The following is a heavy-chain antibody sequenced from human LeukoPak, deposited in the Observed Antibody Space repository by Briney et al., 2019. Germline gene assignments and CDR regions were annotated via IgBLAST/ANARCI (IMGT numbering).Heavy chain of an antibody. CDR2: IWYDGSNK. Sequence: GGSLRLSCAASTFTFSSYAMSWVRQAPGKGLEWVAVIWYDGSNKYYADSVKGRFTISRDNSKNTLYLQMNSLRAEDTAVYYCARGLAMDVWGQGTTVTVSS. V-gene: IGHV3-33*08. D-gene: IGHD3-9*01. J-gene: IGHJ6*02. CDR1: TFTFSSYA. CDR3: ARGLAMDV.